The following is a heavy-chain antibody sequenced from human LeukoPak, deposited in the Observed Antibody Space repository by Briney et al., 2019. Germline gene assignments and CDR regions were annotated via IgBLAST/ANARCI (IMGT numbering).Heavy chain of an antibody. CDR2: ISTTSST. CDR3: VRDPSRLEPDYFDN. Sequence: GGSLRLSCAASGFTFSSFSIHWVRLTPGKGLEWVSFISTTSSTHYVASVKGRFTISRDNAKNSVSLLMNSLRADDKAVYYCVRDPSRLEPDYFDNWGQGVLVTVSS. J-gene: IGHJ4*02. D-gene: IGHD6-19*01. V-gene: IGHV3-21*01. CDR1: GFTFSSFS.